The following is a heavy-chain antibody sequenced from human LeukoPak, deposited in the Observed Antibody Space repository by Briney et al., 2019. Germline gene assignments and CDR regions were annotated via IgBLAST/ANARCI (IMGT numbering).Heavy chain of an antibody. CDR1: GYTFTSYG. V-gene: IGHV1-18*01. CDR2: ISAYNGNT. J-gene: IGHJ6*02. Sequence: ASVKVSCKASGYTFTSYGISWVRQAPGQGLEWMGWISAYNGNTNYAQKLQGRVTMTTDTSISTAYMELSRLKSDDTAVYYCARDLGYCSGDSCYSNGLDVWGQGTTVIVSS. CDR3: ARDLGYCSGDSCYSNGLDV. D-gene: IGHD2-15*01.